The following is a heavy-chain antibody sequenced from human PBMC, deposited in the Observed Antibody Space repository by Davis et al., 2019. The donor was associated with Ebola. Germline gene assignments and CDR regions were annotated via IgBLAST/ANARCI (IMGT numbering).Heavy chain of an antibody. CDR1: GFTFSSYG. CDR2: LGTSADT. D-gene: IGHD3-9*01. J-gene: IGHJ3*02. CDR3: VKDTSDIWFDI. V-gene: IGHV3-23*01. Sequence: GGSLRLSCAASGFTFSSYGMHWVRQAPGKGLEWVSTLGTSADTYYADSVKGRFTISRDNSKNTLNLQMNGLRVEDTAIYYCVKDTSDIWFDIWGQGTMVTVSS.